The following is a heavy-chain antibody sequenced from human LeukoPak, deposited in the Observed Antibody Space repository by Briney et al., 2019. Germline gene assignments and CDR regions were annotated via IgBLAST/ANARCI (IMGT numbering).Heavy chain of an antibody. J-gene: IGHJ2*01. CDR2: ISSNGGFT. Sequence: QPGGSLRLSCAASGFTFSSYAMHWVRQAPGKGLEYVSAISSNGGFTYYADSVKGRFTISRDNSKNTLYPQMGSLRGEDMAVYYCARWRPIEYFDIWGRGTLVTVSS. V-gene: IGHV3-64*02. D-gene: IGHD1-26*01. CDR3: ARWRPIEYFDI. CDR1: GFTFSSYA.